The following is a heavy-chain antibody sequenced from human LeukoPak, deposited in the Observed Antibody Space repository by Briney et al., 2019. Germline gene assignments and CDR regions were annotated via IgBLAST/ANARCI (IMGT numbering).Heavy chain of an antibody. D-gene: IGHD6-19*01. Sequence: SETLSLTCTVSGGSISSSSYYWGWIRQPPGKGLEWIGSIYYSGSTYYNPSLKSRVTISVDTSKNQFSLKLGSVTAADTAVYYCARQGSGWGFVDYWGQGTLVTVSS. J-gene: IGHJ4*02. V-gene: IGHV4-39*01. CDR2: IYYSGST. CDR3: ARQGSGWGFVDY. CDR1: GGSISSSSYY.